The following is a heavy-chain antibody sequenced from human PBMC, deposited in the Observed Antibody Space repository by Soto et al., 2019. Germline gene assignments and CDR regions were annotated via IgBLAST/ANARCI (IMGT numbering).Heavy chain of an antibody. V-gene: IGHV1-8*01. CDR1: GYTFTSYD. CDR3: ARSVRDRITIFGVVMNDAFDI. J-gene: IGHJ3*02. D-gene: IGHD3-3*01. Sequence: ASVKVSCKASGYTFTSYDINWVRQATGQGLEWMGWMNPNSGNTGYTQKFQGRVTMTRNTSISTAYMELSSLRSEDTAVYYCARSVRDRITIFGVVMNDAFDIWGQGTMVTVSS. CDR2: MNPNSGNT.